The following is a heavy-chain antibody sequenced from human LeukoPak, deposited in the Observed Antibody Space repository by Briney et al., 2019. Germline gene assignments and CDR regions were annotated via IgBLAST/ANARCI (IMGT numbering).Heavy chain of an antibody. CDR1: GFTFSSYS. J-gene: IGHJ4*02. V-gene: IGHV3-21*01. CDR2: ISSSSSYT. CDR3: ARDYLYYFDY. D-gene: IGHD3-10*01. Sequence: GGSLRLSCAASGFTFSSYSMNWVRQAPGKGLEWVSSISSSSSYTYYADSVKGRFTISRDNAKNSLFLQMNSLRAEDTAVYYCARDYLYYFDYWGQGTLVTVSS.